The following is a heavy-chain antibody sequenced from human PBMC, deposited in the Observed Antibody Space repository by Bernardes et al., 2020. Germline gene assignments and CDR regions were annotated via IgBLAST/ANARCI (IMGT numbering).Heavy chain of an antibody. D-gene: IGHD3-3*01. CDR3: ARVGVVIFGMDV. Sequence: SWTLSLTCTVSGGSISSYYWSWIRQPPGKGLEWIGYIYYSGSTNYNPSLKSRVTISVDTSKNQFSLKLSSVTAADTAVYYCARVGVVIFGMDVWGQGTTVTVSS. CDR1: GGSISSYY. V-gene: IGHV4-59*01. J-gene: IGHJ6*02. CDR2: IYYSGST.